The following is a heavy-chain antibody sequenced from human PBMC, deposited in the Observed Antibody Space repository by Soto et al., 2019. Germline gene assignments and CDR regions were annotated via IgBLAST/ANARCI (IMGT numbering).Heavy chain of an antibody. Sequence: LRLSCTASGFSSSNYEMNWIRQAPGKGLEWVSHISTTGTSPYYADSVRGRFTVSRDTANNSIYLQMNSLRAEDTALYYCARDGHRGPSDAFDVWGQGTMVTVSS. J-gene: IGHJ3*01. D-gene: IGHD3-10*01. CDR1: GFSSSNYE. CDR2: ISTTGTSP. V-gene: IGHV3-48*03. CDR3: ARDGHRGPSDAFDV.